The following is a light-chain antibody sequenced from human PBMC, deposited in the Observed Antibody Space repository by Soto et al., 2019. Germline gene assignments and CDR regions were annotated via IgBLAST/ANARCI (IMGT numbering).Light chain of an antibody. CDR1: SSNIGAGYD. CDR3: QPYDSSPRGRV. V-gene: IGLV1-40*01. Sequence: QSVLTQPPSVSGAPGQRVTISCTGSSSNIGAGYDVHWYQQLPGTAPKLLIYGNSNRPSGVPDRFSGSKSGSSASLAITGLHAEDDADYFCQPYDSSPRGRVFGGGTKLTVL. J-gene: IGLJ3*02. CDR2: GNS.